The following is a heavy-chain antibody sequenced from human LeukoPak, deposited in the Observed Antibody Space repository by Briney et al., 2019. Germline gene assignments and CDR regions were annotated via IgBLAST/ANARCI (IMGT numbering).Heavy chain of an antibody. V-gene: IGHV1-69*05. CDR3: ARGSLDCGSTSCFKHYYYYYMDV. J-gene: IGHJ6*03. CDR2: IIPIFGTA. D-gene: IGHD2-2*01. Sequence: SVKVSCKASGGTFSSYAISWLRQAPGQGLEWMGGIIPIFGTANYAQKFQGRVTITTDESTSTAYMELSSLRSEDTAVYYCARGSLDCGSTSCFKHYYYYYMDVWGKGTTVTVSS. CDR1: GGTFSSYA.